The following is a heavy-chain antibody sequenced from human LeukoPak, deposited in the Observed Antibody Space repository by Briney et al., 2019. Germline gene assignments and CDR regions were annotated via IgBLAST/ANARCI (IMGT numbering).Heavy chain of an antibody. D-gene: IGHD5-18*01. CDR1: GASISSYY. J-gene: IGHJ4*02. V-gene: IGHV4-59*01. CDR2: IYNSGGT. Sequence: SETLSLTCTVSGASISSYYWSWMRQAPGKGLEWIGYIYNSGGTNYNPSLKSRVTISEDTSKNELSLKLNSVTAADTAVYYCACQFTYSYDFFNDWGQGTLVTVSS. CDR3: ACQFTYSYDFFND.